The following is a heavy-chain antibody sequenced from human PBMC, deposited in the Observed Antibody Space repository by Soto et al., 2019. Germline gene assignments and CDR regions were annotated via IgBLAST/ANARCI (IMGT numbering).Heavy chain of an antibody. J-gene: IGHJ2*01. D-gene: IGHD5-18*01. CDR3: ARDLGPSVDTAIVKDWYFDL. CDR2: IFYSGST. CDR1: GGYVSSGSYY. V-gene: IGHV4-61*01. Sequence: QLQLQESGPGLVKPSETLSPTCSVSGGYVSSGSYYWSWIRQPPGKGLKWFGYIFYSGSTNYNPSLNSRVTISVDRSKNQFSLKLRSVTAADTAVYYCARDLGPSVDTAIVKDWYFDLWGRGTLVTVSS.